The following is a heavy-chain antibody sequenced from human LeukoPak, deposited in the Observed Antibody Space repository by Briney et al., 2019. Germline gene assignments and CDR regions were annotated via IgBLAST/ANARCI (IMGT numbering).Heavy chain of an antibody. D-gene: IGHD3-10*01. CDR1: GFTLSSYA. CDR3: AKVMKGSERLTMVRGVIIKTAGLYYMDD. V-gene: IGHV3-23*01. Sequence: GGSLRLSCAASGFTLSSYAMSWVRQAPGKELEWVSSISASGGSTNYADSVKGRFTISRDNSKNTVYLQMNSLRAEDTAVYYCAKVMKGSERLTMVRGVIIKTAGLYYMDDWGKGTTVTVSS. J-gene: IGHJ6*03. CDR2: ISASGGST.